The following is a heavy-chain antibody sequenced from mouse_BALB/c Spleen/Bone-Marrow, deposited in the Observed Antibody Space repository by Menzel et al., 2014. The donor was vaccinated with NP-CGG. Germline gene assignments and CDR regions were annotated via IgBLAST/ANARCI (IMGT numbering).Heavy chain of an antibody. Sequence: DVKLVESGGGLVQPGGSLKLSCVASGFTFSSYGMSWVRQTPDKRLELVATINSNGGSTYYPDSVKGRFTISRDNAKNTLYLQMSSLKSEDTAMYYCARERDGYFRDAMDYWGQGTSVTVSS. CDR2: INSNGGST. CDR1: GFTFSSYG. D-gene: IGHD2-3*01. J-gene: IGHJ4*01. CDR3: ARERDGYFRDAMDY. V-gene: IGHV5-6-3*01.